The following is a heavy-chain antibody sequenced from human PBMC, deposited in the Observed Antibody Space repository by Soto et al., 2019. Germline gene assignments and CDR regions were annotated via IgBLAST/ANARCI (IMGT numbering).Heavy chain of an antibody. V-gene: IGHV4-31*03. Sequence: SETLSLTCTVSGGSISSGGYYWSWIRQHPGKGLEWIGYIYYSGSTYYNPSLKSRVTISVDTSKNQFSLKLSSVTAADTAVYYCARDFGYGGNSRSFDYWGQGTLVTVSS. CDR2: IYYSGST. CDR1: GGSISSGGYY. J-gene: IGHJ4*02. CDR3: ARDFGYGGNSRSFDY. D-gene: IGHD4-17*01.